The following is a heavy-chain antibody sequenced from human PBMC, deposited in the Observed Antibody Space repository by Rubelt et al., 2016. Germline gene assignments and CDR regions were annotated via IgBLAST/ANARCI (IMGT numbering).Heavy chain of an antibody. Sequence: VSGGSISTFYWTWIRQPPGRGLEWIGNLSNGGSTNYNPSLKSRVTMSVDTSKNQFSLTLTSVTAADTAVYYCARAIVVVTARAFDIWGQGTMVTVSS. D-gene: IGHD2-21*02. CDR1: GGSISTFY. CDR2: LSNGGST. J-gene: IGHJ3*02. V-gene: IGHV4-59*01. CDR3: ARAIVVVTARAFDI.